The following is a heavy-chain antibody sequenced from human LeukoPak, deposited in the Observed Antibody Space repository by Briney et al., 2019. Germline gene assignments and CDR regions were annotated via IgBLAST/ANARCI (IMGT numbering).Heavy chain of an antibody. Sequence: GGSLRLSCAASGFTFSSYSMNWVRQAPGKGLEWVSSISSSSSYIYYADSVKGRFTISRDNAKNSLYLQMNSLRAEDTAVYYCARARAVAARGVFDYWGQGTLVTVSS. CDR3: ARARAVAARGVFDY. D-gene: IGHD6-19*01. J-gene: IGHJ4*02. V-gene: IGHV3-21*01. CDR2: ISSSSSYI. CDR1: GFTFSSYS.